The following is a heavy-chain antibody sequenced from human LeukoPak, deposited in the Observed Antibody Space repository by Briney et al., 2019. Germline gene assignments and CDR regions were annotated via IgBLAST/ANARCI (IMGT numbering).Heavy chain of an antibody. CDR2: ISYDGSNK. CDR3: ARDHDILTLTSQNAFDI. Sequence: GGSLRLSCAASGFTFSSYAMHWVRQAPGKGLEWVAVISYDGSNKYYADSVKGRFTISRDNSKNTLYLQMNSLRAEDTAVYYCARDHDILTLTSQNAFDIWGQGTMVTVSS. J-gene: IGHJ3*02. V-gene: IGHV3-30*04. D-gene: IGHD3-9*01. CDR1: GFTFSSYA.